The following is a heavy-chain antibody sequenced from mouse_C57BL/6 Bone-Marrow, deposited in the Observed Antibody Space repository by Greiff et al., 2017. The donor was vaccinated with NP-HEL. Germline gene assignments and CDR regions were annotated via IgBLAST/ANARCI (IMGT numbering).Heavy chain of an antibody. CDR1: GFTFSDYG. CDR2: ISNLAYSI. D-gene: IGHD3-2*02. Sequence: EVQWVESGGGLVQPGGSLKLSCAASGFTFSDYGMAWVRQAPRKGPEWVAFISNLAYSIYYADPVTGRFTISRENAKNTLYLEMSSLRSEDTAMYYCARQGDSSGYVDYWGQGTTLTVSS. V-gene: IGHV5-15*01. J-gene: IGHJ2*01. CDR3: ARQGDSSGYVDY.